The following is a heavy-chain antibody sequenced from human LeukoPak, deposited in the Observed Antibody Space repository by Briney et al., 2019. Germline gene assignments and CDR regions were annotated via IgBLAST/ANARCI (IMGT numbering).Heavy chain of an antibody. V-gene: IGHV3-23*01. CDR1: GFTFSTYA. J-gene: IGHJ4*02. D-gene: IGHD1-14*01. CDR3: AKDRVPDGVWEIDY. CDR2: ILGSATNK. Sequence: AGGSLRLSCVGSGFTFSTYAMNWVRQAPGKGLEWVSGILGSATNKYYADSVKGRFTISRDNSKNTLYLQMDSLRAEDTAVYYCAKDRVPDGVWEIDYWGQGTLVTVSS.